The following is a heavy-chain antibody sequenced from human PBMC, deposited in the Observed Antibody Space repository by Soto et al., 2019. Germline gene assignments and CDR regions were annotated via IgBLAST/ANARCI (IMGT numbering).Heavy chain of an antibody. V-gene: IGHV3-48*02. J-gene: IGHJ3*02. CDR2: IDGRGSIM. CDR1: GFAFRSYS. D-gene: IGHD7-27*01. CDR3: TRDKLPGDYHEAFDI. Sequence: EVQLVESGGGLVQPGGSLRLTCAASGFAFRSYSLSWVRQAPGKGLEWVAYIDGRGSIMYYAGSVEGRFAISRDNAMSSLFLQLNSVRDEDTAIYYCTRDKLPGDYHEAFDIWGQGTVVTVSS.